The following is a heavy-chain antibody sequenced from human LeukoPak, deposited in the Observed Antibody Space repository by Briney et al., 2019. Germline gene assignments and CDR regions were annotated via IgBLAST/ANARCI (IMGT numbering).Heavy chain of an antibody. Sequence: ASVKVSCKASGYTFTGYYMHWVRQAPGQGLEWMGRINPNSGGTNYAQKFQGRVTMTRDTSISTAYMELSRLRSDDTAVYYCARDLAVFGDSGGYRVDYWGQGTLVTVSS. V-gene: IGHV1-2*06. CDR1: GYTFTGYY. CDR3: ARDLAVFGDSGGYRVDY. CDR2: INPNSGGT. D-gene: IGHD3-22*01. J-gene: IGHJ4*02.